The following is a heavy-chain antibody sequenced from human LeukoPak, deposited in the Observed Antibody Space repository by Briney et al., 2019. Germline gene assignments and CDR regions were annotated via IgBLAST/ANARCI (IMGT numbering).Heavy chain of an antibody. CDR2: TYYSGTT. V-gene: IGHV4-30-4*01. CDR1: GGSISSGDYY. CDR3: APYASAAGTKWFDP. Sequence: SETLSLTCTVSGGSISSGDYYWSWIRQPPGKGLEWIGYTYYSGTTYYNPSLKSRVTISVDTSKNQFSLRLSSVTAADSAVYYCAPYASAAGTKWFDPWGQGTLVTVSS. D-gene: IGHD6-13*01. J-gene: IGHJ5*02.